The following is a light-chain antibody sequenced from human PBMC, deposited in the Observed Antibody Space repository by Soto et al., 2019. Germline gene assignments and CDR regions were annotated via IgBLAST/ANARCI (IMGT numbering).Light chain of an antibody. CDR2: DAS. CDR3: QQRSNWIS. J-gene: IGKJ5*01. V-gene: IGKV3-11*01. CDR1: QRVSSH. Sequence: TQSPVTLSVSPGDTATLSCRASQRVSSHLAWYQQRPGQAPRLLIYDASNRATGIPARFSGSGSGTDFTLTISSLEPEDFAVYYCQQRSNWISFGQGTRLEI.